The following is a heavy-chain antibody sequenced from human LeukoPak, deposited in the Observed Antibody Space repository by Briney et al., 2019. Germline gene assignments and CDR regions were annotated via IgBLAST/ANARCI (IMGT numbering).Heavy chain of an antibody. J-gene: IGHJ6*03. CDR3: TRQGLAGYYYYYMDV. CDR1: GFTFSNYA. Sequence: GGSLRLSCAASGFTFSNYAMRWVRQAPGKGLEWVSGISGSGDSTYYADSVKGRFTISRDNSKNTLYLQMNSLKTEDTAVYYCTRQGLAGYYYYYMDVWGKGTTVTVSS. D-gene: IGHD5/OR15-5a*01. V-gene: IGHV3-23*01. CDR2: ISGSGDST.